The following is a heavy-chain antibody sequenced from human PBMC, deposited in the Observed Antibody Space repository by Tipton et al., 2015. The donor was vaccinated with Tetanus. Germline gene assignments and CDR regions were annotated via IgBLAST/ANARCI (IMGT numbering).Heavy chain of an antibody. J-gene: IGHJ6*02. CDR3: ARRSSSSWLKMDV. D-gene: IGHD6-13*01. V-gene: IGHV4-34*01. Sequence: LRLSCAVYGGSFSGYYWSWIRQPPGKGLEWIGEINHSGSTNYNPSLKSRVTISVDTSKNQFSLKLSSVTAADTAVYYCARRSSSSWLKMDVWGQGTTVTVSS. CDR2: INHSGST. CDR1: GGSFSGYY.